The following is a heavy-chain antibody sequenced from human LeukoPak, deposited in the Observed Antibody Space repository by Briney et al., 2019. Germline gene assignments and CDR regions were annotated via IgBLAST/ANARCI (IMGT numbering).Heavy chain of an antibody. J-gene: IGHJ4*02. CDR3: AREVGDTAMAFDY. D-gene: IGHD5-18*01. Sequence: PGGSLRLSCAASGFTFSNAWMNWVRQAPGKGLEWVGRIKSKTDGGTTDYAAPVKGRFTISRDDSENTLYLQMNSLKTEDTAVYYCAREVGDTAMAFDYWGQGTLVTVSS. CDR2: IKSKTDGGTT. CDR1: GFTFSNAW. V-gene: IGHV3-15*01.